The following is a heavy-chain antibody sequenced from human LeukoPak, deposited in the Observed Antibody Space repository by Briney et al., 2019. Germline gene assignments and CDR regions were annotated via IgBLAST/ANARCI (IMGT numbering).Heavy chain of an antibody. CDR3: ASNRGAYDY. D-gene: IGHD2/OR15-2a*01. CDR2: IYHSGST. V-gene: IGHV4-38-2*02. Sequence: SETLSLTCTVSGYSISSGYYWGWIRQPPGKGLEWIGSIYHSGSTYYNPSLKSRVTISVDTSKNQFSLKLSSVTAADTAVYYCASNRGAYDYWGQGTLVTVSS. CDR1: GYSISSGYY. J-gene: IGHJ4*02.